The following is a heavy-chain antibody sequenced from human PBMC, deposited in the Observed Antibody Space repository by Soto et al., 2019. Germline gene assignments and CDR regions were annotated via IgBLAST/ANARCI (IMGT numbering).Heavy chain of an antibody. J-gene: IGHJ4*02. CDR1: GSSVNSDDYY. Sequence: SETLSLTCTVSGSSVNSDDYYWRWIRQPPGKGLEWIGYIYYTGRTNYNPSLMSRVTISLDASRNQFSLKLSSVTAADTAVFYCAREYSNSPEAFDSWGQGTLVTVSS. CDR2: IYYTGRT. D-gene: IGHD1-26*01. V-gene: IGHV4-61*08. CDR3: AREYSNSPEAFDS.